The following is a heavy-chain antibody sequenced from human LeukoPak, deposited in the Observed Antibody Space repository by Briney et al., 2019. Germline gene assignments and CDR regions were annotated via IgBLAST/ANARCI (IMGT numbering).Heavy chain of an antibody. CDR2: IIPIFGTA. J-gene: IGHJ4*02. Sequence: SVKVSCKASGGTLSSYAISWVRQAPGQGLEWMGGIIPIFGTANYAQKFQGRVTITADESTSTAYMELSSLRSEDTAVYYCARSTQKANYYDSSGYYLPTLYYFDYWGQGTLVTVSS. D-gene: IGHD3-22*01. CDR3: ARSTQKANYYDSSGYYLPTLYYFDY. CDR1: GGTLSSYA. V-gene: IGHV1-69*01.